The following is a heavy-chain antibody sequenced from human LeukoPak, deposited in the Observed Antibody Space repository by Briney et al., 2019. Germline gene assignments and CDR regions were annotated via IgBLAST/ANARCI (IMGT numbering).Heavy chain of an antibody. CDR3: ARDTWELQHH. CDR2: IYSGGST. Sequence: GGSLRLSCAASGFTVSSNYMSWVRQAPGKGLEWVSVIYSGGSTYHADSVKGRFTISRDNSKNTLYLQMNSLRAEDTAVYYCARDTWELQHHWGQGTLVTVSS. V-gene: IGHV3-66*02. J-gene: IGHJ5*02. CDR1: GFTVSSNY. D-gene: IGHD1-26*01.